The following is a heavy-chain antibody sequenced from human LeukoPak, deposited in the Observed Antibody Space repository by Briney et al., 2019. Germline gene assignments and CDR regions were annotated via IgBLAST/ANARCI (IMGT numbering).Heavy chain of an antibody. D-gene: IGHD5-18*01. CDR2: IRNKAYGGTT. V-gene: IGHV3-49*04. Sequence: GGSLRLSCAASGFTFSNAWMSWVRQAPGKGLEWVGFIRNKAYGGTTEYAASVKGRFTISRDDSKTIAYLQMNSLKTEDTAVYYCTSTRRGYSYGYDYWGQGTLVTVSS. CDR1: GFTFSNAW. CDR3: TSTRRGYSYGYDY. J-gene: IGHJ4*02.